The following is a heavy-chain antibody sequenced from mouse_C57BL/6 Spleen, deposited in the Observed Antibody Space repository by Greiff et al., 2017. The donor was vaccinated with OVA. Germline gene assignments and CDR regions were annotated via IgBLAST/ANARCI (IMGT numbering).Heavy chain of an antibody. Sequence: QVQLKQSGAELARPGASVKMSCKASGYTFTSYTMHWVKQRPGQGLEWIGYINPSSGYTKYNQKFKDKATLTADKSSSTAYMQLSSLTSEDSAVYYCAREGHITTDYFDYWGQGTTLTVSS. D-gene: IGHD1-1*01. V-gene: IGHV1-4*01. CDR3: AREGHITTDYFDY. J-gene: IGHJ2*01. CDR1: GYTFTSYT. CDR2: INPSSGYT.